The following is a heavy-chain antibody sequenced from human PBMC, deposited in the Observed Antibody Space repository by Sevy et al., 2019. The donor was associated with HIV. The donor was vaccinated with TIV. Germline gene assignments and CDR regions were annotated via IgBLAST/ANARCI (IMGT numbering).Heavy chain of an antibody. CDR1: GYSXTSXE. V-gene: IGHV1-46*01. Sequence: ASVKVSCKASGYSXTSXEMEXVRQAPGQGXEWMGIIIPXGXSTGCAQSFQGRVILTRDTSTETVYMELNSLRSEDTAVYYCAXLRXCXGDXXXXXXWGXXXLVTVSS. D-gene: IGHD2-21*02. CDR3: AXLRXCXGDXXXXXX. J-gene: IGHJ1*01. CDR2: IIPXGXST.